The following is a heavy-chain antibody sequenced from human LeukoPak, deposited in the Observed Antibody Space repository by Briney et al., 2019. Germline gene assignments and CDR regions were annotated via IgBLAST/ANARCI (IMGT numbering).Heavy chain of an antibody. CDR3: AGGIYYYDSQDDAFDI. V-gene: IGHV4-59*01. J-gene: IGHJ3*02. CDR1: GGSISSYY. Sequence: SETLSLTCTVSGGSISSYYWNWIRQPPGKGLEWIGYIYYSGSTNYNPSLKSRVTISVDTSKNQFSLKLSSVTAAGTAVYYCAGGIYYYDSQDDAFDIWGQGTMVTVSS. CDR2: IYYSGST. D-gene: IGHD3-22*01.